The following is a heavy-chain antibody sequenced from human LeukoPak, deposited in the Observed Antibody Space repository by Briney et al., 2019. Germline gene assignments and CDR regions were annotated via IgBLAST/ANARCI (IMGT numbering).Heavy chain of an antibody. CDR1: GFTFSSYW. D-gene: IGHD3/OR15-3a*01. CDR2: INNDGSNT. V-gene: IGHV3-74*01. J-gene: IGHJ5*02. Sequence: GSLRLSCAASGFTFSSYWMHWVRQAPGKGLMWVSHINNDGSNTRYADSVKGRFTTSRDNAKNTLYLQMKSLRGEDTAVYYCARSGGTGFDPWGQGTLVTVSS. CDR3: ARSGGTGFDP.